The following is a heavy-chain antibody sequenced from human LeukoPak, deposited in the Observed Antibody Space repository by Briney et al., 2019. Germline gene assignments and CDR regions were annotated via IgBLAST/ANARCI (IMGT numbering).Heavy chain of an antibody. D-gene: IGHD6-13*01. J-gene: IGHJ2*01. Sequence: HGESLKISCKGSGYSFTSYWIGWVRQMPGKGLEWMGIIYPGDSDTRYSPSLQGQVTISADKSINTAYLQWSSLKASDSAMYYCARRESSSWYSRGHFDLWGRGTLVTVSS. V-gene: IGHV5-51*01. CDR2: IYPGDSDT. CDR1: GYSFTSYW. CDR3: ARRESSSWYSRGHFDL.